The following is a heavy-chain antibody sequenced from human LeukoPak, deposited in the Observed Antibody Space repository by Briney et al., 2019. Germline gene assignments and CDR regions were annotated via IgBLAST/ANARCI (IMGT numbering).Heavy chain of an antibody. CDR1: GGSLRGNY. V-gene: IGHV4-34*01. Sequence: SETLSLTCAVSGGSLRGNYWSWIRQPPGKGLEWIGEINHSGSTNYNPSLESRVTISVDTSKNQFSLKLSSVTAADTAVYYCARSYYDTSGSDAFDIWGQGTMVTVSS. CDR2: INHSGST. J-gene: IGHJ3*02. D-gene: IGHD3-22*01. CDR3: ARSYYDTSGSDAFDI.